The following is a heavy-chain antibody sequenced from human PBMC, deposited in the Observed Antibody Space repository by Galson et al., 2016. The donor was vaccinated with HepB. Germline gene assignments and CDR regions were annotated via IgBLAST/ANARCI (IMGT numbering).Heavy chain of an antibody. CDR3: ARDPGSSGWPAS. Sequence: SLRLSCAASGITISTYGMHWVRQAPGKGLEWVALISYDGANKYYADSVKGRFTISRDNSKKSLFLQMNSLRPEDTAVYYCARDPGSSGWPASWGQGTLVAVSS. D-gene: IGHD6-19*01. CDR1: GITISTYG. V-gene: IGHV3-30*03. CDR2: ISYDGANK. J-gene: IGHJ5*02.